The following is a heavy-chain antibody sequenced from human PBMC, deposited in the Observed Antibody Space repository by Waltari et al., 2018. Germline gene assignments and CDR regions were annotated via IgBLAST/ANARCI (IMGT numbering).Heavy chain of an antibody. CDR2: IIPIFGTA. V-gene: IGHV1-69*05. CDR3: ATATLHSGYDLGYFDY. CDR1: GGTFSRYA. D-gene: IGHD5-12*01. J-gene: IGHJ4*02. Sequence: QVQLVQSGAEVKKPGSSVKVSCKASGGTFSRYAISWVRQAPGQGLEWMGGIIPIFGTANYAQKFQGRVTITTDESTSTAYMELSSLRSEDTAVYYCATATLHSGYDLGYFDYWGQGTLVTVSS.